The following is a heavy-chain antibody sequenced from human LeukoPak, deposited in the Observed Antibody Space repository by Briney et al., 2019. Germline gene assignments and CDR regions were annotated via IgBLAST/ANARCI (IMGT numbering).Heavy chain of an antibody. Sequence: GGSLRLSCAASGFTFSSYAMSWVRQAPGKGLEWVSAISGSGGSTYHADSVKGRFTISRDNSKNTLYLQMNSLRAEDTAVYYCASPALFGVTTGWFDPWGQGTLVTVSS. D-gene: IGHD4-17*01. J-gene: IGHJ5*02. CDR2: ISGSGGST. V-gene: IGHV3-23*01. CDR1: GFTFSSYA. CDR3: ASPALFGVTTGWFDP.